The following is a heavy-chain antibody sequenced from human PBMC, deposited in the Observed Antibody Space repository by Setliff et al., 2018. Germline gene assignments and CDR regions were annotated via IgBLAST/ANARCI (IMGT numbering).Heavy chain of an antibody. CDR2: IYTSGST. CDR1: GGSISSYY. Sequence: SETLSLTCTVSGGSISSYYWSWIRQPPWKGLEWIGYIYTSGSTNYNPSLKSRVTISVDTSKNHFSLNLRSVTAADTAVYYCAKVPITKVYFYMDVWGKGTTVTVSS. CDR3: AKVPITKVYFYMDV. D-gene: IGHD3-10*01. V-gene: IGHV4-4*08. J-gene: IGHJ6*03.